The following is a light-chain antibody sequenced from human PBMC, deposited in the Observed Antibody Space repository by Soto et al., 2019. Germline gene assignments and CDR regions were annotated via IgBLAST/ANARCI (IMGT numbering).Light chain of an antibody. CDR3: QQYNSYLYT. Sequence: DIQMTQSPSTLSASVGDRVTITCRASQSISSWLAWYQQKPGKAPKLLIYGASSLESGVPSRFSGSGSGTEFTLTISSRQPDDVATYYCQQYNSYLYTFGQGTKLEIK. V-gene: IGKV1-5*01. CDR2: GAS. CDR1: QSISSW. J-gene: IGKJ2*01.